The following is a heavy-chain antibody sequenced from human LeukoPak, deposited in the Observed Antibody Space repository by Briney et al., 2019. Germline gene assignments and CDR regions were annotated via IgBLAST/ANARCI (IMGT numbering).Heavy chain of an antibody. CDR2: SSYDGTNK. D-gene: IGHD4-17*01. CDR1: GFNFRDSA. V-gene: IGHV3-30*04. CDR3: AADYGDYVSPSD. J-gene: IGHJ4*02. Sequence: GESLKISCAASGFNFRDSAMHWVRQPPGKGLEGVAVSSYDGTNKYYADSVNGRFTISRDNSKNTLFLQMNNLRLEDTAVYYCAADYGDYVSPSDWGQGSLVIVSS.